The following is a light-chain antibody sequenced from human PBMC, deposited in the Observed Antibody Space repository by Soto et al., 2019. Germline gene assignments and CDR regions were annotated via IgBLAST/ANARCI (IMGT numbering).Light chain of an antibody. CDR2: GAS. CDR3: QQWSRWPRET. J-gene: IGKJ3*01. Sequence: VLTQSPATLSLSPGERATLSCRASENVRTFVDWYQQKPGQAPRLLIYGASNRATDIPARFSGSGSGTDFTLTISNLEPEDFAVYFCQQWSRWPRETFGPGTTVDIK. V-gene: IGKV3-11*01. CDR1: ENVRTF.